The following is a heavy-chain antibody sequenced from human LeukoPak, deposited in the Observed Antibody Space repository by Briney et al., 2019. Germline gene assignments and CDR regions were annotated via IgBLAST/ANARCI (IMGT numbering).Heavy chain of an antibody. D-gene: IGHD3-22*01. J-gene: IGHJ5*02. Sequence: AASVKVSCKASGYTFTSYGISWVRQAPGQGLEWMGWISAYNGNTNYAQKLQGRVTMTTDTSTSTAYMELRSLRSDDTAVYYCARAPGVHYYDSSGWFDPWGQGTLVTVSS. CDR2: ISAYNGNT. CDR1: GYTFTSYG. CDR3: ARAPGVHYYDSSGWFDP. V-gene: IGHV1-18*01.